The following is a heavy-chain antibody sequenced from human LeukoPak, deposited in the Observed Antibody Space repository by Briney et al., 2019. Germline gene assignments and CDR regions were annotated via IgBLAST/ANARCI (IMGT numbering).Heavy chain of an antibody. CDR2: ISAYNGNT. Sequence: ASVKVSCKASGYTFTRYYIHWVRQAPGQGLEWMGWISAYNGNTHYAQKLQGRVTMTTDTSTSTAYMELRSLRSDDTAVYYCAREGIQLWLDLSYWGQGTLVTVSS. J-gene: IGHJ4*02. CDR1: GYTFTRYY. CDR3: AREGIQLWLDLSY. D-gene: IGHD5-18*01. V-gene: IGHV1-18*04.